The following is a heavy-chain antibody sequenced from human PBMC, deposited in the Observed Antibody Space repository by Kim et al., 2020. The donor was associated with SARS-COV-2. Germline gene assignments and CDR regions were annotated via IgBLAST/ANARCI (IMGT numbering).Heavy chain of an antibody. CDR1: GDSVSSVDYY. Sequence: SETLSLTCVVSGDSVSSVDYYWNWIRQPPGKGLEWIGYVYYSGTTNYNPSLKSRVTISRHSSKNQFSLKLKSVTAADTAFYYCARGLVVIDNYFDSWGPGTLVTVSS. V-gene: IGHV4-30-4*01. D-gene: IGHD2-15*01. J-gene: IGHJ4*02. CDR3: ARGLVVIDNYFDS. CDR2: VYYSGTT.